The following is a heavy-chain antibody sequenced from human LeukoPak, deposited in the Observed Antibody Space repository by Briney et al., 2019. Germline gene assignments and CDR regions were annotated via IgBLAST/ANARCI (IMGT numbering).Heavy chain of an antibody. D-gene: IGHD6-13*01. CDR1: GDSVTTTNFY. V-gene: IGHV4-39*01. Sequence: SETLSLTCTVSGDSVTTTNFYWGWIRLAPRKGLEWVGNLYYGVNTYYKQSLKSRLTISVDTSLNQFSVISTSVTAADTGVYYCARLRVQQLASSYYMDVWGKGTTVIVSS. CDR3: ARLRVQQLASSYYMDV. J-gene: IGHJ6*03. CDR2: LYYGVNT.